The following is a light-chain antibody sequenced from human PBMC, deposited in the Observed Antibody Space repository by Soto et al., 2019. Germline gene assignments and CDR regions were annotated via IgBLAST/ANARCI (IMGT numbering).Light chain of an antibody. V-gene: IGLV2-14*01. Sequence: QSVLTQPASVSGSPVQSITISCTGTSGDIGSYNRVSWYQQHPGKAPKLIIYEVTDRPSGVSNRFSGSKSGNTASLTISGLQAEDEAEYYCSSYTNINTRACVFGTGTKV. CDR1: SGDIGSYNR. J-gene: IGLJ1*01. CDR2: EVT. CDR3: SSYTNINTRACV.